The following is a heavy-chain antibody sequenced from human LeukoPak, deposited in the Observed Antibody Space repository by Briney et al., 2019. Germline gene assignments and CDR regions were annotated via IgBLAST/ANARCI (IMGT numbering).Heavy chain of an antibody. CDR1: GFTFSSYA. J-gene: IGHJ6*02. CDR3: AKGARTGTTNRYFYGMDV. V-gene: IGHV3-23*01. D-gene: IGHD1-1*01. Sequence: GGSLRLSCAASGFTFSSYAMSWVRQAPGKGLNWVSGISGSGGSTYYADSVKGRFSISRDSSKNTLYLQMNSLRAEDTAVYYCAKGARTGTTNRYFYGMDVWGQGTTVTVSS. CDR2: ISGSGGST.